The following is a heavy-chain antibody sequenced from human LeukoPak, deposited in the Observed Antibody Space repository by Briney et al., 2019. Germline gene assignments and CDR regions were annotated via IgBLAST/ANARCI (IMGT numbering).Heavy chain of an antibody. CDR1: GYSFTNYW. Sequence: GESLKISCKGSGYSFTNYWIGWVRQMPGKGLELMGIIYPADSDTRYSPSFQGQVTILADKSITTAYLQWSSLKASDTAMYYCARGQLLYGGNSNAFDVWGQGIMVTVSS. D-gene: IGHD4-23*01. V-gene: IGHV5-51*01. J-gene: IGHJ3*01. CDR3: ARGQLLYGGNSNAFDV. CDR2: IYPADSDT.